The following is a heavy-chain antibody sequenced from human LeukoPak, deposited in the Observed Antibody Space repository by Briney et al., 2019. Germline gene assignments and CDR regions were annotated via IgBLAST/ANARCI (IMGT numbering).Heavy chain of an antibody. CDR2: IHDSGNT. CDR1: GFTFSSYW. Sequence: GSLRLSCAASGFTFSSYWMSWVRQPPGKGQEWIGYIHDSGNTNYNPSLKSRVTISADTSKNQFSLKLSSVTAADTAVYYCARKYYGRLDPWGQGTLVTVSS. D-gene: IGHD3-3*01. CDR3: ARKYYGRLDP. J-gene: IGHJ5*02. V-gene: IGHV4-59*01.